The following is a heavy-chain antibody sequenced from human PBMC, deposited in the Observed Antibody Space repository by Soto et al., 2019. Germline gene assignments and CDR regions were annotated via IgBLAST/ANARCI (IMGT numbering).Heavy chain of an antibody. CDR1: GGTFSSYA. CDR3: ASSLYYDFWSGPPGGMDV. J-gene: IGHJ6*02. Sequence: RASVKVSCKASGGTFSSYAISWVRQAPGQGLEWMGGIIPIFGTANYAQKFQGRVTITADESTSTAYMELSSLRSEDTAVYYCASSLYYDFWSGPPGGMDVWGQGTTVTVSS. D-gene: IGHD3-3*01. CDR2: IIPIFGTA. V-gene: IGHV1-69*13.